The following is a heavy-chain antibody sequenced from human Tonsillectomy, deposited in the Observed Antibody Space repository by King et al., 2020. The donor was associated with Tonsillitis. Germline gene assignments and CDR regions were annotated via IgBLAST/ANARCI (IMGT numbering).Heavy chain of an antibody. CDR2: ISSDGTYT. D-gene: IGHD3-3*01. CDR1: GFSFSSYW. CDR3: AREYEFWSGFYYYYYMDV. Sequence: VQLVESGGGLVQPGGSLRLSCAASGFSFSSYWMHWVRQAPGKGLVWVSRISSDGTYTSYADSVKGRFTISRDNAKNTLYLQMNSLRAEDTAVYYCAREYEFWSGFYYYYYMDVWGKGTTVTVSS. V-gene: IGHV3-74*01. J-gene: IGHJ6*03.